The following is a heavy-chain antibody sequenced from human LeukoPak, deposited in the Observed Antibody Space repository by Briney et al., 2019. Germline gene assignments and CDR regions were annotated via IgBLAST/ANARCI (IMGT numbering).Heavy chain of an antibody. CDR3: ARDRYWYGRYGMDV. V-gene: IGHV4-59*01. D-gene: IGHD2-8*02. J-gene: IGHJ6*02. CDR1: GGSISSYY. Sequence: PSETLSLTCTVSGGSISSYYWSWVRQPPGKGLEGVGYIYYSGSTNYNPSLKSRVTISVDTSKNQFSLKLSSGTAADTGVYYCARDRYWYGRYGMDVWGQGTTVTVSS. CDR2: IYYSGST.